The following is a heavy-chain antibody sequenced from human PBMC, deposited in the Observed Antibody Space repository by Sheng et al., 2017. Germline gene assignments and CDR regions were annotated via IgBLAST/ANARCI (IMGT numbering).Heavy chain of an antibody. V-gene: IGHV3-7*01. D-gene: IGHD1-26*01. Sequence: EVQLVESGGGLVQPGGSLRLSCAASGFTFSSYWMSWVRQAPGKGLEWVANIKQDGSEKYYVDSVKGRFTISRDNAKNSLYLQMNSLRAEDTAVYYCAREGALPLGGAFDIWGQGTMVTVSS. CDR1: GFTFSSYW. CDR3: AREGALPLGGAFDI. CDR2: IKQDGSEK. J-gene: IGHJ3*02.